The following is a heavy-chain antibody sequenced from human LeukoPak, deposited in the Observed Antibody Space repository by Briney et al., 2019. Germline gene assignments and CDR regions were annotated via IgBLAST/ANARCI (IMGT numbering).Heavy chain of an antibody. CDR2: IIPILGIA. J-gene: IGHJ6*02. CDR3: ARSDFVGSAIYYYGMDV. V-gene: IGHV1-69*04. D-gene: IGHD3/OR15-3a*01. Sequence: PGSSVKVSCKASGGTFSSYAISWVRQAAGPGLEWRGRIIPILGIANYAQKFQCRVTITADKSTSTAYMELSSLRSEDTAVYYCARSDFVGSAIYYYGMDVWGQGTTVTVSS. CDR1: GGTFSSYA.